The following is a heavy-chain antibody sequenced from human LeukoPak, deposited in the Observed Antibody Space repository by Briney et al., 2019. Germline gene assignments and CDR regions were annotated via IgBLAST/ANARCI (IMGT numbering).Heavy chain of an antibody. CDR2: FFYSGST. Sequence: SETLSLTCTVSGGSISSRPYCWGWIRQPPGKGLEWLGSFFYSGSTYYKPSLKSRVTISVDTSKNQFSLRLTSVTAADTAVYYCARVGCWHSSGCLEVYYYYMDVWGKGTTVTVSS. V-gene: IGHV4-39*01. CDR1: GGSISSRPYC. J-gene: IGHJ6*03. CDR3: ARVGCWHSSGCLEVYYYYMDV. D-gene: IGHD6-19*01.